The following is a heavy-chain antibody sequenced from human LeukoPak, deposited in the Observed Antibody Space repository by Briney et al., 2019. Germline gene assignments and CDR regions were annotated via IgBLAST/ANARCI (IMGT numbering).Heavy chain of an antibody. J-gene: IGHJ4*02. CDR2: IFPSGSA. D-gene: IGHD6-6*01. Sequence: SETLSLTCTVSGGSISTYYWSWIRQPAGKGLEWIGRIFPSGSANYNTSLKSRVTLSVDTSKNQFSPRLSFVTAADTAVYYCARDRPYSFSSTLFDYWGQGVLVTVSS. CDR3: ARDRPYSFSSTLFDY. CDR1: GGSISTYY. V-gene: IGHV4-4*07.